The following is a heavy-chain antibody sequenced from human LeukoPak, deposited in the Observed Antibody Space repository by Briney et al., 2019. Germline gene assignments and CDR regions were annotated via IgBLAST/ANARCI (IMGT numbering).Heavy chain of an antibody. V-gene: IGHV1-69*05. J-gene: IGHJ6*03. D-gene: IGHD4-17*01. CDR2: IIPIFGTA. Sequence: ASVKASCKASGGTFSSYAISWVRQAPGQGLEWMGGIIPIFGTANYAQKFQGRVTITTDESTSTAYMELSSLRSEDTAVYYCARREVSHGDSYYYYYYMDVWGKGTTVTVSS. CDR1: GGTFSSYA. CDR3: ARREVSHGDSYYYYYYMDV.